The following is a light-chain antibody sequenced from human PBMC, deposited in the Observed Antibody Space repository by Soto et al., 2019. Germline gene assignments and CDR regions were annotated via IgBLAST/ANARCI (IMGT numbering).Light chain of an antibody. CDR1: QSVNSY. V-gene: IGKV3-11*01. J-gene: IGKJ3*01. CDR2: DAS. CDR3: LQRDNWPPT. Sequence: EVLLTQSPATLSLSPGERATLSCRASQSVNSYLTWYQHKPGQAPRLLISDASNRATGIPARFSGRGSGTDFTLTLSSLEPEDFAVYSCLQRDNWPPTFGPGTTVDI.